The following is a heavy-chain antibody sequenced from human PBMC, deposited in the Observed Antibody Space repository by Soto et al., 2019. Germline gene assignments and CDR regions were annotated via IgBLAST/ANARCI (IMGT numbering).Heavy chain of an antibody. D-gene: IGHD5-18*01. CDR3: AIAGDTYGTPYNHIDV. Sequence: ASVKVSCKSSGYTFTSYPTHWVRQAPGQRHEWMGWIDAGNGNTKYSQKFRGRVTFTTDTSASTAYMDLSSLRSEDTAMYYRAIAGDTYGTPYNHIDVSGQRTTITAS. CDR1: GYTFTSYP. CDR2: IDAGNGNT. J-gene: IGHJ6*02. V-gene: IGHV1-3*01.